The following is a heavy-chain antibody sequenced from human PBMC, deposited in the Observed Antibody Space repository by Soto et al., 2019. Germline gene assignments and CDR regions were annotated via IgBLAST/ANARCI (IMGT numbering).Heavy chain of an antibody. CDR2: IYYSGST. CDR1: GGSISSYY. D-gene: IGHD1-1*01. J-gene: IGHJ6*03. Sequence: PSETLSLTCTVSGGSISSYYWSWIRQPPGKGLEWIGYIYYSGSTNYNPSLKSRVTISVDTSKNQFSLKLSSVTAADTAVYYCARLSSSTTPPLDYYYYYMDVWGKGTTVTVSS. V-gene: IGHV4-59*08. CDR3: ARLSSSTTPPLDYYYYYMDV.